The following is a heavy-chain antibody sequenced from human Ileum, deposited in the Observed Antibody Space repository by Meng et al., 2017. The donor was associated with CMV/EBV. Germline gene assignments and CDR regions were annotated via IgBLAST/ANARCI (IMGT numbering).Heavy chain of an antibody. D-gene: IGHD3/OR15-3a*01. Sequence: RFTLSDHNMIWVRQAPGEGLEWVSTSTANGETTVYASSVKGRFTISRDNSRSTVSLQLNGLRAEDTAIYFCAKDLGRNGLGATLEYWGQGTLVTVSS. CDR1: RFTLSDHN. CDR3: AKDLGRNGLGATLEY. CDR2: STANGETT. V-gene: IGHV3-23*01. J-gene: IGHJ4*02.